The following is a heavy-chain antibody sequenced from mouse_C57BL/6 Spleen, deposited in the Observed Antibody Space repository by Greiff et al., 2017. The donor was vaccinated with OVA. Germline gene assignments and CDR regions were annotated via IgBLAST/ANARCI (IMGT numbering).Heavy chain of an antibody. CDR3: ARQTAQGIWFAY. J-gene: IGHJ3*01. Sequence: EVMLVESGGGLVKPGGSLKLSCAASGFTFSSYTMSWVRQTPEKRLEWVATISGGGGNTYYPDSVKGRFTISTDKAKNTLYLQLSRLRSEDTALYDCARQTAQGIWFAYWGQGTLVTVSA. V-gene: IGHV5-9*01. CDR2: ISGGGGNT. CDR1: GFTFSSYT. D-gene: IGHD3-2*02.